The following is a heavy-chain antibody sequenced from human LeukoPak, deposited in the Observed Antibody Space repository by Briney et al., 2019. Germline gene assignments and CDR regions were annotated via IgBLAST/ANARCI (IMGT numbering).Heavy chain of an antibody. V-gene: IGHV1-2*02. Sequence: ASVKVSCKASGYTFTGYYMHWGRQAPGQGLEWMGWINPNSGGTNYAQKFQGRVTMTRDTSISTAYMELSRLRSDDTAVYYCARDGCSGWCSGYDYWGQGTLVTVSS. CDR1: GYTFTGYY. CDR3: ARDGCSGWCSGYDY. J-gene: IGHJ4*02. CDR2: INPNSGGT. D-gene: IGHD6-19*01.